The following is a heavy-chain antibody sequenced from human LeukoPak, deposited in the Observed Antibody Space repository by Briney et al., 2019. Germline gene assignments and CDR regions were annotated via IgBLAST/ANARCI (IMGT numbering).Heavy chain of an antibody. Sequence: GGSLRLSCAASGFTFSRYAMSWVRQAPGKGLQWVSTISGSGHSTYYAGSVKGRFTISRDNSKSTLYLQMNSLRAEDAALYFCARRPGLERHYFDYWGQGTLVTVSS. V-gene: IGHV3-23*01. CDR1: GFTFSRYA. CDR3: ARRPGLERHYFDY. J-gene: IGHJ4*02. D-gene: IGHD1-1*01. CDR2: ISGSGHST.